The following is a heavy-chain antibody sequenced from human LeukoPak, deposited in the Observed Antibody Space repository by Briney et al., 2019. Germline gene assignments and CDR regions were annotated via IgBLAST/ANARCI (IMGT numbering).Heavy chain of an antibody. D-gene: IGHD3-10*01. CDR3: ARARGVSVVKY. J-gene: IGHJ4*02. CDR2: IKQDGSEK. CDR1: GFTFSSYL. V-gene: IGHV3-7*01. Sequence: GGSLRLSCAASGFTFSSYLMSWVRQAPGKGLEWVANIKQDGSEKYYVDSVKGRFTISRDNAKNSLYLQMNSLRAEDTAVYYCARARGVSVVKYWGQGTLVTVSS.